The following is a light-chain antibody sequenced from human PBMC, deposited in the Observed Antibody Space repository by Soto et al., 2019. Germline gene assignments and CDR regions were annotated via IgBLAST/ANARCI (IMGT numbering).Light chain of an antibody. V-gene: IGKV3-15*01. CDR1: QSVETY. J-gene: IGKJ2*01. CDR3: QQYNTWPPRYT. Sequence: EIVMTQSPATLSVSPGGRATLSCRASQSVETYLAWYQQRPGQPPRLLIHGASTRATDIPARFSGSGSGTEFSLTISSLQSEDFAVYFCQQYNTWPPRYTFGQGTKLEI. CDR2: GAS.